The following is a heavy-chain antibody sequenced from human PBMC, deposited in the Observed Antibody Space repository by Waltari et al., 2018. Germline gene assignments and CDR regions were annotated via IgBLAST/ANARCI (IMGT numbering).Heavy chain of an antibody. Sequence: EVQLLGSGGGLVQPGGSLRLSCAASGFTFSSYAMGWVRQAPGKGLEWVSSISDTGASTYYADSVTGRFTISRGNPKNTLYLQLNSLRAEDTAVYYCAKDRKSYLGLGAFDIWGQGTMVTVSP. D-gene: IGHD3-10*01. V-gene: IGHV3-23*01. CDR1: GFTFSSYA. CDR2: ISDTGAST. CDR3: AKDRKSYLGLGAFDI. J-gene: IGHJ3*02.